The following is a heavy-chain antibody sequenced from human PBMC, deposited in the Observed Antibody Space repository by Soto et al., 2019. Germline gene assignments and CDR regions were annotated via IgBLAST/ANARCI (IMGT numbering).Heavy chain of an antibody. Sequence: PGETLKISCKGSGYSFTSYWIGWVRQMPGKGLEWMGIIYPGDSDTRYSPYFQGQVTISADKSISTAYLQWSSLKASDTAMYYCARGEFFGVPSPGHYYYGMDVWGQGTTVTVSS. CDR2: IYPGDSDT. V-gene: IGHV5-51*01. CDR3: ARGEFFGVPSPGHYYYGMDV. D-gene: IGHD3-3*01. CDR1: GYSFTSYW. J-gene: IGHJ6*02.